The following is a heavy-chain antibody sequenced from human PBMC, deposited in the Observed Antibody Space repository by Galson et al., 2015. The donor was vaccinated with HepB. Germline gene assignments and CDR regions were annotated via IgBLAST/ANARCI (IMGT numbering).Heavy chain of an antibody. Sequence: SLRLSCAAPGFTFSSYAMHWVCQAPGKGLEWVAVIWYDGSNKYYADSVKGRFTISRDNSKNTLYLQMNSLKASDTAMYYCARRGFYYDSSGYYYYYYMDVWGKGTTVTVSS. D-gene: IGHD3-22*01. CDR3: ARRGFYYDSSGYYYYYYMDV. J-gene: IGHJ6*03. V-gene: IGHV3-33*08. CDR2: IWYDGSNK. CDR1: GFTFSSYA.